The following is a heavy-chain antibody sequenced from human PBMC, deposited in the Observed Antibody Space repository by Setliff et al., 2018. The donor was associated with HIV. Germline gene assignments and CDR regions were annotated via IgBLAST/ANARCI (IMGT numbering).Heavy chain of an antibody. CDR1: DGSISSSVYY. CDR3: ASMYSNYGRYYYYYMDV. D-gene: IGHD4-4*01. Sequence: KPSETLSLTCTVSDGSISSSVYYWSWIRQHPGKGLEWIGYIYYSGSTYYNPSLKSRVTMSVDTSKNQFSLKLSSVTAADTAVYYCASMYSNYGRYYYYYMDVWGKGATVTVSS. V-gene: IGHV4-31*03. J-gene: IGHJ6*03. CDR2: IYYSGST.